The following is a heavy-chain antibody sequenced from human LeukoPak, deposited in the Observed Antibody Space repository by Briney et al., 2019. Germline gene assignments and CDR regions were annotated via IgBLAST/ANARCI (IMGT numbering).Heavy chain of an antibody. J-gene: IGHJ4*02. CDR3: TRHGYCSSTSCYLDY. CDR1: GFTFSGSA. D-gene: IGHD2-2*01. V-gene: IGHV3-73*01. CDR2: IRSKANSYAT. Sequence: GGSLRLSCAASGFTFSGSAMHWVRQASGKGLEWVGRIRSKANSYATAYAASVKGRFTISRDDSKNTAYLQMNSLKTEDTAVYYCTRHGYCSSTSCYLDYWGQGILVTVSS.